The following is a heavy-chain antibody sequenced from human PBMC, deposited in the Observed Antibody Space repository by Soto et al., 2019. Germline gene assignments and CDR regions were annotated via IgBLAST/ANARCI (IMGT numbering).Heavy chain of an antibody. Sequence: ASVKVSCKASGYTFTSYYMHWVRQAPGQGLEWMGIISPSGGSTSYAQKFQGRVTMTRDTSTSTVYMELSSLRSEDTAVYYCARDYMITFGGVIALYGMDVWGQGTTVTVSS. CDR3: ARDYMITFGGVIALYGMDV. J-gene: IGHJ6*02. CDR1: GYTFTSYY. CDR2: ISPSGGST. D-gene: IGHD3-16*02. V-gene: IGHV1-46*01.